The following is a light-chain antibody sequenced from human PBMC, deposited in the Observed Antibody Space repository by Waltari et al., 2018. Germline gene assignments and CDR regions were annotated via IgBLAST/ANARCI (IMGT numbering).Light chain of an antibody. Sequence: QSVLTQPPSVSGTSGQPITIPCSGSNSNIARNFVSWYQQLPGAPPRLLIYRNDQRPSGIPDRFSGSKSGTSASLAISGLRSDDEGDYFCSTWNNDLGGFVLFGEGTRLTVL. CDR3: STWNNDLGGFVL. V-gene: IGLV1-47*01. CDR2: RND. CDR1: NSNIARNF. J-gene: IGLJ2*01.